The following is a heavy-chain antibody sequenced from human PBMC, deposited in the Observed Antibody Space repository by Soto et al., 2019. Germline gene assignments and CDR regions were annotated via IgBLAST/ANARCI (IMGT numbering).Heavy chain of an antibody. J-gene: IGHJ5*01. CDR3: AVFAEPHVRSFSAS. Sequence: GKGLEWIGSIYYSGSTYYNASLKSRVTISVDTSKNQFSLKLSSVTAPNTATYCRAVFAEPHVRSFSASWCYGSPDTV. V-gene: IGHV4-39*01. D-gene: IGHD2-21*01. CDR2: IYYSGST.